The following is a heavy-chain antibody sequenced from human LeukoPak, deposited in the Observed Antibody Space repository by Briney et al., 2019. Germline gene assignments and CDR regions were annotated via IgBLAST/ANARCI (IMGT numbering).Heavy chain of an antibody. CDR3: ARGLADIASAVTDLFDP. D-gene: IGHD6-13*01. CDR2: INPNSGGT. V-gene: IGHV1-2*02. J-gene: IGHJ5*02. CDR1: GYTFTGYY. Sequence: ASVTVSCKASGYTFTGYYMHWVRQAPGQGLEWMGCINPNSGGTNYAQKLQGRVTMTRDTSIRKAYMALTRLTSHDTAVYYCARGLADIASAVTDLFDPWGQGTLVTVSS.